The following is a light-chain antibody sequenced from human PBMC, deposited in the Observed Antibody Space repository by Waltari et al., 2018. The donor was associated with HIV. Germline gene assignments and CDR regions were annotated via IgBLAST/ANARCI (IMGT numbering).Light chain of an antibody. Sequence: QLVLTQSPSASASLGASVKLTCPLSSGHSSYAIAWHQQQPEKGPRYLMKLNSDGSHSKGDEIPDRFSDSSSGAGRYLTISSLQAEDEADYYCQTWGTGSGVFGGGTKLTVL. CDR3: QTWGTGSGV. CDR1: SGHSSYA. V-gene: IGLV4-69*01. CDR2: LNSDGSH. J-gene: IGLJ3*02.